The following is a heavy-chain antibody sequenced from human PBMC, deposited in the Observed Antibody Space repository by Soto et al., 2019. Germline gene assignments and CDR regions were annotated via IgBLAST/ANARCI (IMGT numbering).Heavy chain of an antibody. J-gene: IGHJ6*02. CDR1: GFTFSGYY. Sequence: GGSLRLSCAASGFTFSGYYMHWVRQAPGKGLEWVAVISYDGSTEYYADSVKGRFTISRDNSANRLFLQMNSLRPEDTAVYYCTKDDGYNDSTYYHYFGMDVWSQGTTVTVSS. CDR3: TKDDGYNDSTYYHYFGMDV. V-gene: IGHV3-30*18. D-gene: IGHD5-12*01. CDR2: ISYDGSTE.